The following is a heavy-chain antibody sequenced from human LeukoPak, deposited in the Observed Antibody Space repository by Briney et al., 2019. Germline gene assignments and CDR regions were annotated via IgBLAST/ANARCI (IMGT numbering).Heavy chain of an antibody. V-gene: IGHV3-30*04. Sequence: GGSLRLSCAASGFTFSSYAMHWVRQAPGKGLEWVAVISYDGSNRFYADSVKGRFTISRDNSKNTLYLQMNSLRAEDTAVYYCARSSLDYGGIGDYWGQGTLVTVSS. D-gene: IGHD4-23*01. CDR2: ISYDGSNR. CDR3: ARSSLDYGGIGDY. CDR1: GFTFSSYA. J-gene: IGHJ4*02.